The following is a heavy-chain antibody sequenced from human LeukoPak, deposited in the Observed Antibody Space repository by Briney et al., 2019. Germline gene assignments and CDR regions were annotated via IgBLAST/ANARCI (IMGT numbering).Heavy chain of an antibody. J-gene: IGHJ4*02. V-gene: IGHV4-61*08. CDR3: AREGIAVAGTLAFDY. CDR2: IYYSGST. Sequence: PSETLSLTCTVSGGSISSGGYYWSWIRQPPGKGLEWIGYIYYSGSTNYNPSLKSRVTISVDTSKNQFSLKLSSVTAADTAVYYCAREGIAVAGTLAFDYWGQGTLVTVSS. D-gene: IGHD6-19*01. CDR1: GGSISSGGYY.